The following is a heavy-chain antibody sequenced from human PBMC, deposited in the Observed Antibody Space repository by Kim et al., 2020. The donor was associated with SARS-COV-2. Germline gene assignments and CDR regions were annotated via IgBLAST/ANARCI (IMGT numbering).Heavy chain of an antibody. CDR3: ARDAGGVGSFTSYFDY. V-gene: IGHV4-61*08. CDR1: GDSVNSGGHF. CDR2: VSHAGKV. D-gene: IGHD1-26*01. J-gene: IGHJ4*03. Sequence: SETLSLTCSVSGDSVNSGGHFWSWIRQPPGKGLEWIGYVSHAGKVNYNPSLKSRVAISMDTSKNQFSLTLNSVVAAYAAVYFCARDAGGVGSFTSYFDY.